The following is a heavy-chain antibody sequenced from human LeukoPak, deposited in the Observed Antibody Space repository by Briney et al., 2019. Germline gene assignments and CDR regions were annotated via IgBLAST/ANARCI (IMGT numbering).Heavy chain of an antibody. V-gene: IGHV1-69*05. Sequence: ASVKVSCKASGCTFSSYAISWVRQAPGQGLEWMGGIIPIFGTANYAQKFQGRVTITTDESTSTAYMELSSLRSEDTAVYYCARDRHPTDVNNWFDPWGQGTLVTVSS. J-gene: IGHJ5*02. CDR2: IIPIFGTA. CDR1: GCTFSSYA. CDR3: ARDRHPTDVNNWFDP.